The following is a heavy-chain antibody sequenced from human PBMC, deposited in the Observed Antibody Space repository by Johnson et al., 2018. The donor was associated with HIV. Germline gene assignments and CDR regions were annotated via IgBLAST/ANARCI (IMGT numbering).Heavy chain of an antibody. CDR3: EAVVSAFDI. J-gene: IGHJ3*02. CDR2: ISWNSGSI. V-gene: IGHV3-9*01. CDR1: GFTFDDYG. D-gene: IGHD2-15*01. Sequence: VQLVESGGGLVQPGGSLRLSCAASGFTFDDYGMSWVRQAPGKGLEWVSGISWNSGSIGYADSVKGRFTISRDNAKNSLYLQMNSLRAEDTALYYCEAVVSAFDIWGQGTMVTVSS.